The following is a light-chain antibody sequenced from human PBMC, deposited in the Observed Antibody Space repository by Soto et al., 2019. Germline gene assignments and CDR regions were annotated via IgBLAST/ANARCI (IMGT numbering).Light chain of an antibody. V-gene: IGKV3-20*01. J-gene: IGKJ1*01. CDR1: QSVSSSY. Sequence: EIVLTQSPGTLSLSPGERATLPCRASQSVSSSYFAWYQQRFGQAPSLLIYGASSRATGIPDRFSGSGSGTDFTLTISRLEPEDFAVYYCQQYGSSSWTFGRGTKVDI. CDR3: QQYGSSSWT. CDR2: GAS.